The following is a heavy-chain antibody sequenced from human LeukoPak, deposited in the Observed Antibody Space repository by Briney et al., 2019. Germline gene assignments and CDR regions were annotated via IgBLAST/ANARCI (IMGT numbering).Heavy chain of an antibody. J-gene: IGHJ3*02. V-gene: IGHV4-34*01. CDR2: IYHSGMT. Sequence: SETLSLTCAVYGGSFSGYSWTWIRQPPGKGLEWIGEIYHSGMTNYKTSLKSRVTISVDESKNQFSLKLSSVTAADTAVYYCARGGNAYCGGDCYFGGFDIWVQGTMVTVSS. CDR1: GGSFSGYS. D-gene: IGHD2-21*02. CDR3: ARGGNAYCGGDCYFGGFDI.